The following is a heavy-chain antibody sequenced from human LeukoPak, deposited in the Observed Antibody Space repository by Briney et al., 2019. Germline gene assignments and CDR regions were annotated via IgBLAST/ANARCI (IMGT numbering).Heavy chain of an antibody. D-gene: IGHD3-22*01. J-gene: IGHJ6*03. CDR2: IYPGDSDT. CDR3: ARRFAQYYYDSSGYHDYYMDV. V-gene: IGHV5-51*01. CDR1: GYSFTSYW. Sequence: GESLKISCKGSGYSFTSYWIGWVRQVPGKGLEWTGIIYPGDSDTRYSPSFQGQVTISADKSISTAYLQWSSLKASDTAMYYCARRFAQYYYDSSGYHDYYMDVWGKGTTVTVSS.